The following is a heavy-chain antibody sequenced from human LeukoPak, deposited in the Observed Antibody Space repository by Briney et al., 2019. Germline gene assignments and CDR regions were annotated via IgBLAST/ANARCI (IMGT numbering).Heavy chain of an antibody. D-gene: IGHD1-7*01. J-gene: IGHJ6*02. CDR3: ARGPLKYNWNYRPYFYGMDV. V-gene: IGHV4-34*01. CDR2: TTHSGST. CDR1: GESLSGYY. Sequence: SETLSLTCAVYGESLSGYYWTWIRQPPGNGLEWIGGTTHSGSTNDNPSLKSRVTISVDTSKNQFSLKLTSVTAADTAVYYCARGPLKYNWNYRPYFYGMDVWAQGTTVTVSS.